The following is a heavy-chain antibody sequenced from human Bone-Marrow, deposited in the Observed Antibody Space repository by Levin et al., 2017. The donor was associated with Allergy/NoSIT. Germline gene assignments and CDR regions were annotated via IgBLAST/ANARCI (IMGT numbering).Heavy chain of an antibody. J-gene: IGHJ5*02. Sequence: GGSLRLSCAASGFTVSSNYMSWVRQAPGKGLEWVSVIYSGGSTYYADSAEGRFTISRDNSENTRYLQMNSLRAEDTAVYYCARVLRRYSSNPFDPWGQGTLVTVSS. CDR3: ARVLRRYSSNPFDP. CDR1: GFTVSSNY. V-gene: IGHV3-53*01. D-gene: IGHD6-19*01. CDR2: IYSGGST.